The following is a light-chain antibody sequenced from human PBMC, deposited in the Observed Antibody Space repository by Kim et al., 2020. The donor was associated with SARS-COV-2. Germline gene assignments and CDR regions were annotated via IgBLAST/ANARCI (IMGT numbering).Light chain of an antibody. CDR2: GNT. J-gene: IGLJ3*02. Sequence: GQRVTISCIGSSSNIGAGHDEHWYQLLPGTAPKLLIFGNTNRPSRVPGRFSASKSGTSASLAISGLQAEDEADYYCQSYDSGLGVVFGGGTQLTVL. CDR1: SSNIGAGHD. CDR3: QSYDSGLGVV. V-gene: IGLV1-40*01.